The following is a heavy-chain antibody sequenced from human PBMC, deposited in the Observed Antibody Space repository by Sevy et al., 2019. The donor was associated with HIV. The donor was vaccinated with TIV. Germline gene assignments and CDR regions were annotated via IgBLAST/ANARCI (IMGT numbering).Heavy chain of an antibody. CDR1: GGSISSSNW. CDR3: ARAVGANNIRGGGYYYYGMDV. CDR2: IYHSGST. J-gene: IGHJ6*02. Sequence: SETLSLTCAVSGGSISSSNWWSWVRQPPGKGLEWIGEIYHSGSTNYNPSLKSRVTISVDKSKNQFSLKLSSVTAADTAVYYCARAVGANNIRGGGYYYYGMDVWGQGTTVTVSS. D-gene: IGHD1-26*01. V-gene: IGHV4-4*02.